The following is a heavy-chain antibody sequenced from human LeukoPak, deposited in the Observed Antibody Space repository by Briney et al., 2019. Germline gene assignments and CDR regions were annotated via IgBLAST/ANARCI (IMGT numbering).Heavy chain of an antibody. Sequence: GGSLRLSCAASGFTFSSYGMHWVRQAPGKGLEWVAVISYDGSNKYYADSVKGRSTISRDNSKNTLYLQMNSLRAEDTAVYYCAKGIWFGELLPFDYWGQGTLVTVSS. V-gene: IGHV3-30*18. D-gene: IGHD3-10*01. CDR1: GFTFSSYG. J-gene: IGHJ4*02. CDR2: ISYDGSNK. CDR3: AKGIWFGELLPFDY.